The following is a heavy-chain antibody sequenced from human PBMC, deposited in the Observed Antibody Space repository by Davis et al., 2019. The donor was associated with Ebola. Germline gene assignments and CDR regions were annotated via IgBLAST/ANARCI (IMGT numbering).Heavy chain of an antibody. CDR2: IYYSGST. CDR1: GGSISSYY. V-gene: IGHV4-59*01. D-gene: IGHD3-22*01. J-gene: IGHJ4*02. Sequence: PGGSLRLSCTVSGGSISSYYWSWIRQPPGKGLEWIGYIYYSGSTNYNPSLKSRVTISVDTSKNQFSLKLSSVTAADTAVYYCARIDSSGYYPDYWGQGTLVTVSS. CDR3: ARIDSSGYYPDY.